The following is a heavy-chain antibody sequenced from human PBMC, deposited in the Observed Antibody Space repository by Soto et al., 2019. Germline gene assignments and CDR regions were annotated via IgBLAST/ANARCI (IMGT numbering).Heavy chain of an antibody. J-gene: IGHJ6*02. V-gene: IGHV3-53*01. CDR1: GFTVSSNY. Sequence: EVQLVESGGGLIQPGGSLRLSCAASGFTVSSNYMSWVRQAPGKGLEWVSVIYSGGSTYYADSVKGRFTISRDNSKNRLYLQRNSLLAEDTAVYYCARDRKYTATRETDGMDVWGQGTTVTVSS. D-gene: IGHD5-18*01. CDR3: ARDRKYTATRETDGMDV. CDR2: IYSGGST.